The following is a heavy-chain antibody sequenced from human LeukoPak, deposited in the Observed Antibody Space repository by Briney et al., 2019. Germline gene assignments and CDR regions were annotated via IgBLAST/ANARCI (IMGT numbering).Heavy chain of an antibody. D-gene: IGHD1-7*01. J-gene: IGHJ4*02. CDR3: ARGGLELRPAYFDY. Sequence: GSLRLSCVASGFTVSNNYMAWVRQAPGKGLEWGSIIYPVGNTYYADSVKGRFTISRDNSWNTVDLQMNSLRAEDTAVYYCARGGLELRPAYFDYWGQGTLVTVSS. CDR1: GFTVSNNY. CDR2: IYPVGNT. V-gene: IGHV3-53*01.